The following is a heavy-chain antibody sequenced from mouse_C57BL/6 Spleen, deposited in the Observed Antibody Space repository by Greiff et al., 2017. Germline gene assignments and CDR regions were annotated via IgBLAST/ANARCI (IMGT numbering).Heavy chain of an antibody. V-gene: IGHV1-9*01. CDR3: ARPPIYYYGSSPYAMDY. CDR2: ILPGSGST. J-gene: IGHJ4*01. Sequence: VQLQQSGAELMKPGASVKLSCKATGYTFTGYWIEWVKQRPGHGLEWIGEILPGSGSTNYNEKFKGKATFTADTSSNTAYMQLSSLTTEDSAIYYCARPPIYYYGSSPYAMDYWGQGTSVTVSS. D-gene: IGHD1-1*01. CDR1: GYTFTGYW.